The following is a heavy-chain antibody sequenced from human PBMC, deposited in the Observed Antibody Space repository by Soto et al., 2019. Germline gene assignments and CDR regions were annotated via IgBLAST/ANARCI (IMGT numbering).Heavy chain of an antibody. CDR2: IIPIFGTA. D-gene: IGHD3-10*01. CDR1: GGTFSSYA. Sequence: SVKVSCKASGGTFSSYAISWVRQAPGQGLEWMGGIIPIFGTANYAQKFQGRVTITADESTSTAYMELSSLRSEDTAVYYCARVPPEARGFYYYYYGMDVWGQGTTVTVS. CDR3: ARVPPEARGFYYYYYGMDV. J-gene: IGHJ6*02. V-gene: IGHV1-69*13.